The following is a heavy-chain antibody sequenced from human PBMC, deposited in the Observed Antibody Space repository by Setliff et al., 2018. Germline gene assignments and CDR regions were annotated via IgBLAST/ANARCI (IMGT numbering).Heavy chain of an antibody. Sequence: ASVKVSCKASGYTFTSYDINWVRQATGQGLEWMGWMNPNSGNTKYSQKFQGRVTITRDTSASTAYMELSSLRSEDTAVYYCARYDSYGDKYYFDYWGQGTLVTVSS. V-gene: IGHV1-8*03. CDR3: ARYDSYGDKYYFDY. CDR2: MNPNSGNT. J-gene: IGHJ4*02. D-gene: IGHD4-17*01. CDR1: GYTFTSYD.